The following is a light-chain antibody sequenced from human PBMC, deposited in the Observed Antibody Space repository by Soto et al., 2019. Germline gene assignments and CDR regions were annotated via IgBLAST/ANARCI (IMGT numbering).Light chain of an antibody. CDR1: QSVNSNY. CDR3: QQYCTSPHT. Sequence: EIVLTQSPGTLSLSPGERATLSCRASQSVNSNYLAWYQQKPGQVPRPLIYGASIRAAGVPDRLSGSGSGTDFTLTISSLEPEDYAVYYCQQYCTSPHTLGQGTKLEIK. J-gene: IGKJ2*01. V-gene: IGKV3-20*01. CDR2: GAS.